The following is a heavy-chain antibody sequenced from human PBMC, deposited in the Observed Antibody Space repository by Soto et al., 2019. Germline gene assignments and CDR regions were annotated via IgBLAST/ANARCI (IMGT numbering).Heavy chain of an antibody. CDR2: FFIGGNT. CDR1: GGSISSSTYY. V-gene: IGHV4-39*01. D-gene: IGHD3-9*01. J-gene: IGHJ1*01. Sequence: PSETLSLTCTVSGGSISSSTYYWGWMRQPPGKGLECIASFFIGGNTYYNPSLKSRVTISVDTSKNQFSLKLSSVTAADTAVYFCERRHGLDIDASYWAQGTFVTVSS. CDR3: ERRHGLDIDASY.